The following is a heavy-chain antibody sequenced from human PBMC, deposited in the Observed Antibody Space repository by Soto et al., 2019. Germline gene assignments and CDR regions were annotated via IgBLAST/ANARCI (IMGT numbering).Heavy chain of an antibody. CDR3: TTSLYSSGWYDAFDI. Sequence: EVQLVESGGGLVKPGGSLRLSCAASGFTFSNAWMSWVRQAPGKGLEWVGRIKSKTDGGTTDYAAPVKGRFTISRDDSKNTLYLQMNSLKTEDTAVYYCTTSLYSSGWYDAFDIWGQGTMVTVSS. CDR1: GFTFSNAW. J-gene: IGHJ3*02. D-gene: IGHD6-19*01. V-gene: IGHV3-15*01. CDR2: IKSKTDGGTT.